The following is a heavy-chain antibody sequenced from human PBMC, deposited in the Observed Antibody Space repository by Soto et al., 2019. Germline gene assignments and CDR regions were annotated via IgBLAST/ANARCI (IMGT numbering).Heavy chain of an antibody. Sequence: GESLKISCKGSGYSFTSYWISWVRQMPGKGLEWMGRIDPSDSYTNYSPSFQGHVTISADKSISTAYLQWSSLKASDTAMYYCARHRSWKAVYYGMDVWGPGTTVTVSS. J-gene: IGHJ6*02. V-gene: IGHV5-10-1*01. CDR2: IDPSDSYT. CDR1: GYSFTSYW. CDR3: ARHRSWKAVYYGMDV. D-gene: IGHD1-1*01.